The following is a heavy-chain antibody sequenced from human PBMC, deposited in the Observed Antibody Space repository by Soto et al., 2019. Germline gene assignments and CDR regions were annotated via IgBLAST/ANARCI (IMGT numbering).Heavy chain of an antibody. J-gene: IGHJ5*02. CDR1: GFTFSSYG. D-gene: IGHD2-15*01. Sequence: GGSLRLSCAASGFTFSSYGMHWVRQAPGKGLEWVAVISYDGNSKYYADSVKGRFTISRDNSKNTLYLQMNSLRAEDTAVYYCAKASGFVVVVAASWFDPWGQGTLVTVSS. V-gene: IGHV3-30*18. CDR3: AKASGFVVVVAASWFDP. CDR2: ISYDGNSK.